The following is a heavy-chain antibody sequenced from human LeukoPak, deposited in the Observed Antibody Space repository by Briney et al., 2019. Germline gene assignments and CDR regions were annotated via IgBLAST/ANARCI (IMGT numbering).Heavy chain of an antibody. Sequence: GGSLRLSCATSGFSFSDAWMNWVRQAPGKGLEWVGRIRRNSDGGTIDYAAPVKGRFALSRDDSKNTLYLHMSSLQTEDTAVYYCATDFYDTAWGQGTLVTVSS. CDR2: IRRNSDGGTI. V-gene: IGHV3-15*07. D-gene: IGHD3-22*01. J-gene: IGHJ5*02. CDR1: GFSFSDAW. CDR3: ATDFYDTA.